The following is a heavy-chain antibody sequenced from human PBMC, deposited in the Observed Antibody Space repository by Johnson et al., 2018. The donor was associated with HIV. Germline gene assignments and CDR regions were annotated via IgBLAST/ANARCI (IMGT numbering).Heavy chain of an antibody. Sequence: VQLVESGGGVVRPGGSLRLSCAASGFTLDDYGMSFVRQAPGKGLEWVANIKHDESEKHYLDSVKGRFTISRDNAKNSLYLQMNSLRAEDTAVYYCARELEFGDLRKNDAFDIWGQGTMVTVSS. CDR3: ARELEFGDLRKNDAFDI. V-gene: IGHV3-7*01. J-gene: IGHJ3*02. D-gene: IGHD4-17*01. CDR2: IKHDESEK. CDR1: GFTLDDYG.